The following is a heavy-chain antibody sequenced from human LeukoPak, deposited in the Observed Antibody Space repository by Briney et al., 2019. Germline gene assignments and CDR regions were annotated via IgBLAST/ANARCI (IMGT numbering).Heavy chain of an antibody. V-gene: IGHV5-10-1*01. CDR2: IDPSDSYT. Sequence: GESLQISSEASGYHFVCNWISWVRPMPGKGLEWMGSIDPSDSYTKYSPSFLGHVILSVDQSTTTAYLQWGSVKASDTAVYYRARLGNESSVAATNFDFWGQGALVTVPS. CDR3: ARLGNESSVAATNFDF. J-gene: IGHJ4*02. D-gene: IGHD6-19*01. CDR1: GYHFVCNW.